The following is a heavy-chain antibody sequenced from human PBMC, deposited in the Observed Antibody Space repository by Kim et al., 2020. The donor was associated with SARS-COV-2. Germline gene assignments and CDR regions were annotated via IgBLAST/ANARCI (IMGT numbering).Heavy chain of an antibody. CDR3: ARHYSMGGYFDY. J-gene: IGHJ4*02. D-gene: IGHD4-4*01. Sequence: YYNPSLKSRVTISVDTSKNQFSLKLSSVTAADTAVYYCARHYSMGGYFDYWGQGTLVTVSS. V-gene: IGHV4-39*01.